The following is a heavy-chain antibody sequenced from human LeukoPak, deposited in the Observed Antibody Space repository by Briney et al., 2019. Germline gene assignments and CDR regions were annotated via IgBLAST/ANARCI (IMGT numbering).Heavy chain of an antibody. CDR3: ARAYVAIQLWTFDY. CDR2: INPNSGGT. Sequence: GASVKVSCKASGYTFTGYYMHWVRQAPGQGLEWMGWINPNSGGTNYAQRFQGRVTMTRDTSISTAYMELSRLRSDDTAVYYCARAYVAIQLWTFDYWGQGTLVTVSS. D-gene: IGHD5-18*01. J-gene: IGHJ4*02. CDR1: GYTFTGYY. V-gene: IGHV1-2*02.